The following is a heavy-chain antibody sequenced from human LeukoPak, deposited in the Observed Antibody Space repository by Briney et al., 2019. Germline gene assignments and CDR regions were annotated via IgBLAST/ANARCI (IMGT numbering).Heavy chain of an antibody. J-gene: IGHJ4*02. D-gene: IGHD1-26*01. V-gene: IGHV3-33*06. Sequence: GGSLRLSCAASGFTFSSYGIHWVRQAPGKGLEWVAVDWYDGGNKFYADSVKGRFTISRGNSKNTLYLQMNSLRAEDTAVYYCAKGAATPDLNYFGYWGQGTLVTVSS. CDR1: GFTFSSYG. CDR3: AKGAATPDLNYFGY. CDR2: DWYDGGNK.